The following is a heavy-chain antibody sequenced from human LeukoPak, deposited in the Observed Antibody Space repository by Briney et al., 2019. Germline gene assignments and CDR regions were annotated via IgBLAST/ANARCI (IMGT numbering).Heavy chain of an antibody. D-gene: IGHD5-12*01. CDR1: GYTFTGYY. CDR3: AREGKYSGSDSAGFDY. Sequence: ASVKVSCKASGYTFTGYYMHWVRQAPGQGLEWMGWINPNSGGTNYAQKFQGRVTMTRDTSISTAYMELSRLRSDDTAVYYCAREGKYSGSDSAGFDYWGQGTLVTVSS. CDR2: INPNSGGT. V-gene: IGHV1-2*02. J-gene: IGHJ4*02.